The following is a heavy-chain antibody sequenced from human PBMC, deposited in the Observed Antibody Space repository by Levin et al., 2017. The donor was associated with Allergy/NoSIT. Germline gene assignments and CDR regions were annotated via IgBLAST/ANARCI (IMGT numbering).Heavy chain of an antibody. CDR1: GGSISSSIYY. CDR2: IYYTGTT. Sequence: SETLSLTCTVSGGSISSSIYYWGWIRQPPGKGLEWIGTIYYTGTTFYNPSLKSRVTISVDTSKNQFSLRLSSVTATDTAVYYCARRQQQGFAFDIWGQGTMVTVSS. V-gene: IGHV4-39*01. CDR3: ARRQQQGFAFDI. D-gene: IGHD6-13*01. J-gene: IGHJ3*02.